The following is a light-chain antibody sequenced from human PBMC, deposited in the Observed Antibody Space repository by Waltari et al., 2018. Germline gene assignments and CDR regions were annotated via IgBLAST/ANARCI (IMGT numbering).Light chain of an antibody. CDR3: SSYASSNTLV. CDR1: TPDIGTYNY. CDR2: EVN. Sequence: HSALTQPPPPSGSPGHSLTPSSSGTTPDIGTYNYVSWFQQHPGRAPKLLIYEVNNRPSGVPDRFSGSKSDNRASLTVSGLQADDEAVYHCSSYASSNTLVFGGGTRLTVL. V-gene: IGLV2-8*01. J-gene: IGLJ2*01.